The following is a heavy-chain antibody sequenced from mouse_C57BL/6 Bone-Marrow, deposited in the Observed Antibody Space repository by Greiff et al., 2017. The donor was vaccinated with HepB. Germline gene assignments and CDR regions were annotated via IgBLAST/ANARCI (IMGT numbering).Heavy chain of an antibody. CDR2: INPNYGTT. CDR3: ASPSYYGSSYWFAY. Sequence: VQLQQSGPELVKPGASVKISCKASGYSFTDYNMNWVKQSNGKSLEWIGVINPNYGTTSYNQKFKGKATLTVDQSSSTAYMQLNSLTSEDSAVYYCASPSYYGSSYWFAYWGQGTLVTVSA. CDR1: GYSFTDYN. D-gene: IGHD1-1*01. V-gene: IGHV1-39*01. J-gene: IGHJ3*01.